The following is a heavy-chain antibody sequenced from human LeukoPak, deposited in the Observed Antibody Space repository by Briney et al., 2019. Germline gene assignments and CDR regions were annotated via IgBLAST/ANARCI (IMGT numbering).Heavy chain of an antibody. CDR3: ARGSGWNSFDP. D-gene: IGHD6-19*01. CDR1: GGSISTDLYY. J-gene: IGHJ5*02. Sequence: PSETLSLTCTVSGGSISTDLYYWTWIRQPAGKGLEWIGRIYSNGWTDYNPPLKSQVSISIDTSKNHFSLKMSLATAADTALYYCARGSGWNSFDPWGQGTLVTVSS. V-gene: IGHV4-61*02. CDR2: IYSNGWT.